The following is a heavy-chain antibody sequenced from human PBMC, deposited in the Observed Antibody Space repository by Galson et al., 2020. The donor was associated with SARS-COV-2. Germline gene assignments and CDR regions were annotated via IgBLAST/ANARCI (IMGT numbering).Heavy chain of an antibody. J-gene: IGHJ6*02. V-gene: IGHV3-30-3*01. CDR2: ISYDGSNK. CDR3: ARDTGASMDV. D-gene: IGHD2-15*01. Sequence: WVRQAPGKGLEWVAVISYDGSNKYYADSVKGRFTISRDNSKNTLYLQMNSLRAEDTAVYYCARDTGASMDVWGQGTTVTVSS.